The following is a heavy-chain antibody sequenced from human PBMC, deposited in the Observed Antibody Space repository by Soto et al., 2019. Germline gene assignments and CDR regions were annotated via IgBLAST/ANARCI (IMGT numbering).Heavy chain of an antibody. D-gene: IGHD3-10*01. V-gene: IGHV4-59*01. CDR2: IYYSGST. CDR1: GGSISSYY. J-gene: IGHJ3*02. CDR3: AREGRMVRGAHDAFDI. Sequence: QVQLQESGPGLVKPSETLSLTCTVSGGSISSYYWSWIRPPPGKGLEWIGYIYYSGSTNYNPSLKSRVTISVDTSKNQFALKMSSVNAADTAVYYCAREGRMVRGAHDAFDIWGQGTMVTVSS.